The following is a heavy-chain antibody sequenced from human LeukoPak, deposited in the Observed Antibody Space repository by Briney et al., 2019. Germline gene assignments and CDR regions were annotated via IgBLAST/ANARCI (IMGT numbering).Heavy chain of an antibody. D-gene: IGHD4-17*01. Sequence: PSETLSLTCTVSGGSIGSYYWSWIRQPPGQGLEWIGYIYSSGGTYYNPSLWSRVTISVDTSKNQFSLRLTSVTAADTAVYYCARSATATTHLDYWGQGTLVSVSS. V-gene: IGHV4-59*01. CDR2: IYSSGGT. CDR1: GGSIGSYY. CDR3: ARSATATTHLDY. J-gene: IGHJ4*02.